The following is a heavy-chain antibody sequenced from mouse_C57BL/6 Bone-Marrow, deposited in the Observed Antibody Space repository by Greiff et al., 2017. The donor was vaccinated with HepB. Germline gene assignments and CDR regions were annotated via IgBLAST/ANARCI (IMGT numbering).Heavy chain of an antibody. CDR3: VRPYYGSTYFDV. J-gene: IGHJ1*03. V-gene: IGHV10-1*01. CDR1: GFSFNTYA. Sequence: EVQLVESGGGLVQPKGSLKLSCAASGFSFNTYAMNWVRQAPGKGLEWVARIRSKSNNYATYYADSVKDRFTISRDDSESMLYLQMNNLKTEDTAMYYCVRPYYGSTYFDVWGTGTTVTVSS. CDR2: IRSKSNNYAT. D-gene: IGHD1-1*01.